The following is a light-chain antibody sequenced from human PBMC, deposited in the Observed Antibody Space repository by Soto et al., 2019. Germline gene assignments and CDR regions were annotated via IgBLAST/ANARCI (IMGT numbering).Light chain of an antibody. CDR3: CSYAGDYMFV. CDR2: KVS. V-gene: IGLV2-14*01. J-gene: IGLJ1*01. Sequence: QSALTQPASVSGSPGQSITISCTGTSSDVGGYNYVSWYQQYPGRVPKLLIYKVSDRPSGISNRFSGSKSGNTASLTISGLQAEDEGDYYCCSYAGDYMFVFGTGTKVTVL. CDR1: SSDVGGYNY.